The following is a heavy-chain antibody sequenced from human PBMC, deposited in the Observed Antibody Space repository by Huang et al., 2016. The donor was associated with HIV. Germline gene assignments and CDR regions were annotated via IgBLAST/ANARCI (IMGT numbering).Heavy chain of an antibody. CDR2: ISDSGST. J-gene: IGHJ3*02. V-gene: IGHV4-34*02. CDR3: ARMFKYDSGGYWGNDAFDI. Sequence: QVQLQQWGAELLKPSETLSLTCAVSGGSFSGHYWTWIRQPPGRGLEWIGEISDSGSTTYTPSLKSRVTISGDTPQSQFSLKLNSVTAADTAIYYCARMFKYDSGGYWGNDAFDIWGQGTMVTVSS. D-gene: IGHD3-22*01. CDR1: GGSFSGHY.